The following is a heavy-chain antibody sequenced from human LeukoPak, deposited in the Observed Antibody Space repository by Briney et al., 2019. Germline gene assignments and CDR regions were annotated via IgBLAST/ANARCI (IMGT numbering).Heavy chain of an antibody. D-gene: IGHD3-10*01. CDR2: ISYDGSNK. CDR3: ARDHGSGSYFDY. CDR1: GFTFSSYA. V-gene: IGHV3-30*04. Sequence: GRSLRLSCAASGFTFSSYAMHWVRQAPGKGLEWVAVISYDGSNKYYADSAKGRFTISRDNSKNTLYLQMNSLRAEDTAVYYCARDHGSGSYFDYWGQGTLVTVSS. J-gene: IGHJ4*02.